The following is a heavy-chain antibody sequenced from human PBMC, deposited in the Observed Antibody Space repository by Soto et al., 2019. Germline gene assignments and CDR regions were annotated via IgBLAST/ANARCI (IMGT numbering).Heavy chain of an antibody. CDR2: IYHSGST. CDR1: GYSISSGYY. D-gene: IGHD6-19*01. CDR3: ARGDYSVAVRWDV. V-gene: IGHV4-38-2*01. J-gene: IGHJ6*02. Sequence: SETLSLTCAVSGYSISSGYYWGWIRQPPGKGLEWIGSIYHSGSTYYNPSLKSRVTISVDTSKNQFSLNLASVTAADTAVYYCARGDYSVAVRWDVWGQGSTVTVSS.